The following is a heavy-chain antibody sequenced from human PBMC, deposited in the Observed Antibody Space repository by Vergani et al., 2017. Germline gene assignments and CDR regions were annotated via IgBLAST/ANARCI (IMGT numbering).Heavy chain of an antibody. CDR3: AKPPMTTVSYFDY. Sequence: EVQLLESGGGLVQPGGSLRLSCAASGFTFSSYAMSWVRQAPGKGLEWVSAISGSGGSTYYANSVKGRFTISRDNSKNTLYLQLNSLRAEDTAVYYGAKPPMTTVSYFDYWGQGTLVTVSS. CDR1: GFTFSSYA. V-gene: IGHV3-23*01. J-gene: IGHJ4*02. D-gene: IGHD4-17*01. CDR2: ISGSGGST.